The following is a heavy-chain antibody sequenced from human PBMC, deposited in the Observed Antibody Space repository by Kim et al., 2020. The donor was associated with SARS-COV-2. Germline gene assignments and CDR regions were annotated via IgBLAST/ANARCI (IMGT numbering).Heavy chain of an antibody. CDR2: INAGNGNT. CDR3: ARGIPSYDYVWGSYNY. J-gene: IGHJ4*02. D-gene: IGHD3-16*01. Sequence: ASVKVSCKASGYTFTSYAMHWVRQAPGQRLEWMGWINAGNGNTKYSQKFQGRVTITRDTSASTAYMELSSLRSEDTAVYYCARGIPSYDYVWGSYNYWGQGTLVTVSS. V-gene: IGHV1-3*01. CDR1: GYTFTSYA.